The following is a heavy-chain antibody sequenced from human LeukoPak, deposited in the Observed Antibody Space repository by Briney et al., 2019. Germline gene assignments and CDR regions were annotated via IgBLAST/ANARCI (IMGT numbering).Heavy chain of an antibody. CDR1: GYTFTNYG. CDR2: ISAYNGNT. Sequence: ASVKVSCKASGYTFTNYGISWVRQAPGQGLECMGWISAYNGNTNYAQRFQGRVTMTTDTSTSTAYMELRSLRSDDTAVYYCARVRDYGGIGEDYWGQGSLVTVSS. V-gene: IGHV1-18*01. CDR3: ARVRDYGGIGEDY. D-gene: IGHD3-16*01. J-gene: IGHJ4*02.